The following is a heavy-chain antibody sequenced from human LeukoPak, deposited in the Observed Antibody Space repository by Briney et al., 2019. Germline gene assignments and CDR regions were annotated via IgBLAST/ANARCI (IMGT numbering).Heavy chain of an antibody. CDR3: ASDQTGFDY. Sequence: GGSLRRSCASSGCTSSSYSMNCVRQAAGKGIEWVSSISSSSSYIYYADSVKGRFTISRDNAKNSLYLQMNSLRAEDTAVYYCASDQTGFDYWGQGNLVTVSS. J-gene: IGHJ4*02. V-gene: IGHV3-21*01. CDR2: ISSSSSYI. CDR1: GCTSSSYS.